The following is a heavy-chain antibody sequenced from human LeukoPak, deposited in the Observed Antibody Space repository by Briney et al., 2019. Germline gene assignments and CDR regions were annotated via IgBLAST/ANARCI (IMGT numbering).Heavy chain of an antibody. Sequence: SETLSLTCAVYGRSFSGYYWTWIRQTPGKGLEWIGEINHSGITDYNPSLKSRVTISVDTSKNQFSLKLSSVTAADTAVYYCARDYQGGYGDKTVDYWGQGTLVTVSS. CDR1: GRSFSGYY. V-gene: IGHV4-34*01. D-gene: IGHD5-18*01. CDR3: ARDYQGGYGDKTVDY. CDR2: INHSGIT. J-gene: IGHJ4*02.